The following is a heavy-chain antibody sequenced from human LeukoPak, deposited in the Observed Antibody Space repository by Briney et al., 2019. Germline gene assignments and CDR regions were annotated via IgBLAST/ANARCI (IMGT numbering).Heavy chain of an antibody. CDR2: ISGGGDST. V-gene: IGHV3-23*01. D-gene: IGHD4-17*01. J-gene: IGHJ4*02. CDR3: AKGHSDFGTGFDQ. CDR1: GLTFSNYA. Sequence: GGSLRLSCAASGLTFSNYAMSWVRRAPGKGLECVSVISGGGDSTYYADSVKGQFTISRDNFKNTVFLQMNSLRGEDTAVYFCAKGHSDFGTGFDQWGQGTLVTVSS.